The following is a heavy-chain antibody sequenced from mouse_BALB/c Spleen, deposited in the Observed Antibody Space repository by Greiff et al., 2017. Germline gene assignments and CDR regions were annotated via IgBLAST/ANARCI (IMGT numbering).Heavy chain of an antibody. J-gene: IGHJ4*01. CDR1: GFTFSSYT. Sequence: EVKLVESGGGLVKPGESLKLSCAASGFTFSSYTMSWVRQTPEKRLEWVATISSGGSYTYYPDSVKGRFTISRDNAKNTLYLQMSSLKSEDTAMYYCTRGKTTVVATPMDYWGQGTSVTVSS. CDR3: TRGKTTVVATPMDY. CDR2: ISSGGSYT. D-gene: IGHD1-1*01. V-gene: IGHV5-6-4*01.